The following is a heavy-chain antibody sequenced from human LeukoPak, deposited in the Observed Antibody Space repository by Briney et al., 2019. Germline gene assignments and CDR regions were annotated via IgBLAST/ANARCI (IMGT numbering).Heavy chain of an antibody. CDR3: AKGSARRWFWYFDY. J-gene: IGHJ4*02. CDR1: GFSFSTYG. D-gene: IGHD4-23*01. Sequence: GGSLRLSCAASGFSFSTYGMSWVRQAPGKGLEGVSAISGSGGSTNYADSVKGRFTISRDNSKNTLYPQMNSLRAEDTAVYYCAKGSARRWFWYFDYWGQGTLVTVSS. V-gene: IGHV3-23*01. CDR2: ISGSGGST.